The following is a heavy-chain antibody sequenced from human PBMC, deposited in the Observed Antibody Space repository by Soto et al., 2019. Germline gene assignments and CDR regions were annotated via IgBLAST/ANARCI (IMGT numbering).Heavy chain of an antibody. J-gene: IGHJ3*02. CDR1: GGSFSGYY. CDR2: INHSGST. CDR3: ARLGVSGYFHHDALDI. V-gene: IGHV4-34*01. Sequence: SETLSLTCAVYGGSFSGYYWSWIRQPPGKGLEWIGEINHSGSTNYNPSLKSRVTISVDTSKNQFSLKLSSVTAADTAVYYCARLGVSGYFHHDALDIWGQGTMVT. D-gene: IGHD3-22*01.